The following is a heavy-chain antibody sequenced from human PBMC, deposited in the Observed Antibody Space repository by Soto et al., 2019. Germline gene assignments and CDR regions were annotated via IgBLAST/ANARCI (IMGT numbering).Heavy chain of an antibody. V-gene: IGHV1-58*01. CDR1: GFTFTSSA. CDR2: IVVGSGNT. Sequence: RASVKVSCKASGFTFTSSAVQWVRQARGQRLEWIGWIVVGSGNTNYAQKFQEGVTITRDMSTSTAYMELSSLRSEDTAVYYCAARRGTFWGDYYYYGMDVWGQGTTVTVSS. CDR3: AARRGTFWGDYYYYGMDV. J-gene: IGHJ6*02. D-gene: IGHD3-16*01.